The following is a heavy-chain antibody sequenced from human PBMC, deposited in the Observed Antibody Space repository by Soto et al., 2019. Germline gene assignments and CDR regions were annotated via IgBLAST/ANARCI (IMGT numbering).Heavy chain of an antibody. V-gene: IGHV3-23*01. CDR3: AKDHVSGYYSYFDL. J-gene: IGHJ2*01. Sequence: EVQLLESGGGLVQPVGSLRLSCAASGFTFSSYAMSWVRQAPGKGLEWVSAISGSGGITYYADSVKGRFTISRDNSKNTLYLQMNSLRAEDTAVYYCAKDHVSGYYSYFDLWGRGTLVTFSS. D-gene: IGHD3-22*01. CDR2: ISGSGGIT. CDR1: GFTFSSYA.